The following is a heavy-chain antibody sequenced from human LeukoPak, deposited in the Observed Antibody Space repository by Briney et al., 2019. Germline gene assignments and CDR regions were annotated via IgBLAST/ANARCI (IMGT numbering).Heavy chain of an antibody. CDR2: ISYDGSNK. CDR1: GFTFSSYA. V-gene: IGHV3-30*04. D-gene: IGHD6-19*01. J-gene: IGHJ4*02. Sequence: PGGSLRPSCAASGFTFSSYAMHWVRQAPGKGLEWVAVISYDGSNKYYADSVKGRFTISRDNSKNTLYLQMNSLRAEDTAVYYCARTYSSGWFFDYWGQGTLVTVSS. CDR3: ARTYSSGWFFDY.